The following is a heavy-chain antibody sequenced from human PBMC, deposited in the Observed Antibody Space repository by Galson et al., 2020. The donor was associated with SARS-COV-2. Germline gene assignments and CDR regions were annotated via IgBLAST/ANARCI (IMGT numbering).Heavy chain of an antibody. J-gene: IGHJ4*02. V-gene: IGHV5-51*01. CDR3: ARYDGYYDSSGYYYEDY. D-gene: IGHD3-22*01. CDR2: IYPGDSDT. CDR1: GYSFTSYW. Sequence: GESLKISCKGSGYSFTSYWIGWVRQMPGKGLEWMEIIYPGDSDTRYSPSFQGQVTISADKSISTAYLQWSSLKASDTAMYYCARYDGYYDSSGYYYEDYWGQGTLVTVSS.